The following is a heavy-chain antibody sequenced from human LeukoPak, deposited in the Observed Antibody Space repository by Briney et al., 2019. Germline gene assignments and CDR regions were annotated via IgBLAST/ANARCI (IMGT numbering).Heavy chain of an antibody. Sequence: GVSLRLSCAASGFTVSAYAMAWVRQAPGKGLEWVSSITNSGDGTYYADSVKGRFTISRDNSKSTLYLQMRSLRAEDTAIYYCAKDGDWRPAADWGQGTLVTVSS. V-gene: IGHV3-23*01. CDR3: AKDGDWRPAAD. J-gene: IGHJ4*02. CDR2: ITNSGDGT. D-gene: IGHD2-2*01. CDR1: GFTVSAYA.